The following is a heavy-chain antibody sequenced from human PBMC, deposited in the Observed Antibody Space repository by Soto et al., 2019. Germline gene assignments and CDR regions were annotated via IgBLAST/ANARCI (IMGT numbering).Heavy chain of an antibody. CDR2: IIPIFGTA. CDR3: ASSPNYYDSSVYTFQR. V-gene: IGHV1-69*12. CDR1: GGTFSSYA. J-gene: IGHJ1*01. D-gene: IGHD3-22*01. Sequence: QVQLVQSGAEVKKPGSSVKVSCKASGGTFSSYAISWVRQAPGQGLEWMGGIIPIFGTANYAQKFQGRVTLTADESTSTAYMELSSLRSEDTAVYYCASSPNYYDSSVYTFQRWGQGTLVTVSS.